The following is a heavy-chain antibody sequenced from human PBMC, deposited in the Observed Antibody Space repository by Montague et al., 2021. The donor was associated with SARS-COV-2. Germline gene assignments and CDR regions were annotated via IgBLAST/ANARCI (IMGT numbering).Heavy chain of an antibody. J-gene: IGHJ5*02. Sequence: TLSLTCTVSGGSIGSGGYYWSWIRQHPGKGLEWIGYVYYSGSTYYNPSLKSRVTISVDTSKNQFSLKLSSVTAADTAVYYCARAVSITIFGVVGWSDPWGQGTLVTVSS. CDR2: VYYSGST. V-gene: IGHV4-31*03. CDR1: GGSIGSGGYY. D-gene: IGHD3-3*01. CDR3: ARAVSITIFGVVGWSDP.